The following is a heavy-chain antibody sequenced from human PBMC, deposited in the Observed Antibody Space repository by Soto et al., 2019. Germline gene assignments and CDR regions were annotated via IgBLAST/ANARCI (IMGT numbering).Heavy chain of an antibody. D-gene: IGHD2-2*01. Sequence: QVQLAQSGAEVEKPGASVKVSCKASGYSFSNYAVHWVRQAPGQRLEWMGWVNAGNGNTRYSQNFQGRVTITRDTSARTAYLELSSLRSEDTAVYYCARGHLAVVPVASWYYYMDVWGKGTTVTVSS. CDR1: GYSFSNYA. V-gene: IGHV1-3*01. CDR2: VNAGNGNT. CDR3: ARGHLAVVPVASWYYYMDV. J-gene: IGHJ6*03.